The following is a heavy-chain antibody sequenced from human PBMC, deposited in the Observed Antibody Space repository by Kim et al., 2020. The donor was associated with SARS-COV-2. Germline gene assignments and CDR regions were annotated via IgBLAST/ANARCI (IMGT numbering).Heavy chain of an antibody. CDR3: ARDRTEGVEMVTIAFYYYYGMDV. CDR2: ISSSSSYI. D-gene: IGHD5-18*01. V-gene: IGHV3-21*01. J-gene: IGHJ6*02. Sequence: GGSLRLSCAASGFTFSSYSMNWVRQAPGKGLEWVSSISSSSSYIYYADSVKGRFTISRDNAKNSLYLQMNSLRAEDTAVYYCARDRTEGVEMVTIAFYYYYGMDVWGQGTTVTVSS. CDR1: GFTFSSYS.